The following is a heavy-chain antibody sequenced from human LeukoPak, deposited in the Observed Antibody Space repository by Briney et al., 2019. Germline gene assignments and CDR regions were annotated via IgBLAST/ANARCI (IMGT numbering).Heavy chain of an antibody. V-gene: IGHV3-23*01. CDR1: GFTFSSYA. CDR2: ISGSGGST. Sequence: GGSLRLSCAASGFTFSSYAMSWVRQAPGKGLEWVSAISGSGGSTDYADSVKGRFTISRDNSKNTLYLQMNSLRAEDTAVYYCAKDRVAVAGTVPPLFDYGGQGTLVTVSS. CDR3: AKDRVAVAGTVPPLFDY. J-gene: IGHJ4*02. D-gene: IGHD6-19*01.